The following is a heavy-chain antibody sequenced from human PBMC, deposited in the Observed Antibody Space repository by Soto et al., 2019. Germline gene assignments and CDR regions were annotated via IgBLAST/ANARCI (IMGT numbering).Heavy chain of an antibody. V-gene: IGHV3-30*18. Sequence: GSLRLSCAASGFTFSSYGMHWVRQAPGKGLEWVAVILYDGNKKYYADSVKGRFTISRDNSKNTLYLQMNSLRAEDTAVYYCAKALPAAVKIPLDDYWGQGTLVTVSS. CDR1: GFTFSSYG. D-gene: IGHD2-2*01. CDR3: AKALPAAVKIPLDDY. J-gene: IGHJ4*02. CDR2: ILYDGNKK.